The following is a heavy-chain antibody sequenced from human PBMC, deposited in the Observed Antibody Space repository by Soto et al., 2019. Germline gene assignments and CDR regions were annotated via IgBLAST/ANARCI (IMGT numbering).Heavy chain of an antibody. CDR3: ARALVPAAHYYYYYGIDV. CDR1: GFTFSSYS. D-gene: IGHD2-2*01. Sequence: EVQLAESGGGLVKPGGSLRLSCAASGFTFSSYSMNWVRQAPGKGLEWVSSISSSSSYIYYADSVKGRFTISRDNAKNSLYLQMNSLRAEDTAVYYCARALVPAAHYYYYYGIDVWGRGTTVTVSS. CDR2: ISSSSSYI. J-gene: IGHJ6*02. V-gene: IGHV3-21*01.